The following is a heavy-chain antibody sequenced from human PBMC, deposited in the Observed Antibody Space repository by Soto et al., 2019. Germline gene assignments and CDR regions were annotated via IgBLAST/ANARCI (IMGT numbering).Heavy chain of an antibody. CDR3: CPGGVFGVVPLDY. J-gene: IGHJ4*02. D-gene: IGHD3-3*01. CDR2: IYHSGST. Sequence: QLQLQESGSGLVKPSQTLSLTCAVSGGSISSGGYSWSWIRQPPGKGLEWIGYIYHSGSTYYNPFPQSSGTQFIERVKNQVLLKLGLCTGAEKGVYYLCPGGVFGVVPLDYWGQGTLVTVSS. CDR1: GGSISSGGYS. V-gene: IGHV4-30-2*01.